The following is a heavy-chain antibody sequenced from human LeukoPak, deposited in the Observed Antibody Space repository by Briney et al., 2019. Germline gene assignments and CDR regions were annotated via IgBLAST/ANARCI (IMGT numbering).Heavy chain of an antibody. D-gene: IGHD1-26*01. CDR1: GYTFTDYY. CDR2: INPNSGDT. V-gene: IGHV1-2*02. CDR3: ARGDLRGSYYEYFHH. Sequence: ASVKVSCKASGYTFTDYYMHWVRQAPGQGLEWMGWINPNSGDTNYAQKFQGRVTVTRDTSISTAYMELSRLRSDDTAVYYCARGDLRGSYYEYFHHWGQGTLVSVSS. J-gene: IGHJ1*01.